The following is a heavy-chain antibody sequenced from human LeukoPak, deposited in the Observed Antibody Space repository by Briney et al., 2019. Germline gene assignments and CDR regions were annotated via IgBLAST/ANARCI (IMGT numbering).Heavy chain of an antibody. CDR2: IHYSGST. V-gene: IGHV4-39*01. CDR3: AGQEGGIQQWSYYFDF. CDR1: GGSISSSRYY. D-gene: IGHD5-18*01. J-gene: IGHJ4*02. Sequence: SETLSLTCTVSGGSISSSRYYWGWIRQSPGKGLEWIGTIHYSGSTYYNPSLKSRVTMSVDTSKNQFSLELTSVTPADTALYYCAGQEGGIQQWSYYFDFWGQGTLVTVSS.